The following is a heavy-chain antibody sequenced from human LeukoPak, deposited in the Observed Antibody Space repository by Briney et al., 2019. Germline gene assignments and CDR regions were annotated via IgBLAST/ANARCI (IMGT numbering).Heavy chain of an antibody. CDR2: VSYDGTNK. Sequence: GGSLRLSCAASGFTFSSYGMHWVRQAPGKGLEWVAVVSYDGTNKFYADSVKGRLTISRDNAKNTLYLQMNSLRAEDTAVYYCAKDSGWKWEDPGKGVDYWGQGTLVTVSS. D-gene: IGHD1-26*01. J-gene: IGHJ4*02. V-gene: IGHV3-30*18. CDR1: GFTFSSYG. CDR3: AKDSGWKWEDPGKGVDY.